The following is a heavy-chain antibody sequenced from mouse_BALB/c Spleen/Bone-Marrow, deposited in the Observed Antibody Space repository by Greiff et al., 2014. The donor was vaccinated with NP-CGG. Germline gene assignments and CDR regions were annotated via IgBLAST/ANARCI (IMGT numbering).Heavy chain of an antibody. V-gene: IGHV1-9*01. CDR2: ILPGSDST. CDR3: ARDSSDYLAWFAY. D-gene: IGHD3-2*01. Sequence: VQLQQSGAELMKPGASVKISCKATGYTFSSYWIEWVKHRPGHGLEWIGEILPGSDSTNYNENFKGKATFTADTSPNTAYMQLNSLTSEDSAVYFCARDSSDYLAWFAYWGQGTLVTVSA. CDR1: GYTFSSYW. J-gene: IGHJ3*01.